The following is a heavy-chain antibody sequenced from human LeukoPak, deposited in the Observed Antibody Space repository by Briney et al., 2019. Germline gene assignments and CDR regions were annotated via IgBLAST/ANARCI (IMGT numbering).Heavy chain of an antibody. Sequence: ASVKVSCKASGYTFTSYDINWVRQATGQGLEWMGWMNPNSGNTGYTQKFQGRVTITRNTSISTAYMELSSLRSEDTAVYYCARAAPWNYYYYYMDVWGKGTTVTVSS. CDR1: GYTFTSYD. V-gene: IGHV1-8*03. CDR2: MNPNSGNT. CDR3: ARAAPWNYYYYYMDV. J-gene: IGHJ6*03. D-gene: IGHD1-1*01.